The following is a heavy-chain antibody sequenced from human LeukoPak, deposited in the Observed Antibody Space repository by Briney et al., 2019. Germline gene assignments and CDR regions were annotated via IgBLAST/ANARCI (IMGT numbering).Heavy chain of an antibody. V-gene: IGHV4-59*01. Sequence: SETLSLTCTVSGGSISSYYWSWIRQPPGKGLEWIGYIYYSGSTNYNPSLKSRVTISVDTSKNQFSLKLSSVTAADTAVYYCARDVSYYDYVWGSYRHYYFDYWGQGTLVTVSS. CDR2: IYYSGST. D-gene: IGHD3-16*02. CDR3: ARDVSYYDYVWGSYRHYYFDY. CDR1: GGSISSYY. J-gene: IGHJ4*02.